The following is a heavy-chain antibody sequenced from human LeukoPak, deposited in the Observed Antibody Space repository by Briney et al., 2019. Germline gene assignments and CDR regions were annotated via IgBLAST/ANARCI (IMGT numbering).Heavy chain of an antibody. D-gene: IGHD1-26*01. CDR3: AKDQWAPKDYYYYYMDV. V-gene: IGHV3-20*04. J-gene: IGHJ6*03. CDR2: INWNGGST. CDR1: GFTFDDYG. Sequence: PGGSLRLSCAASGFTFDDYGMSWVRQAPGKGLEWVSGINWNGGSTGYADSVKGRFTISRDNAKNSLYLQMNSLRAEDTAVYYCAKDQWAPKDYYYYYMDVWGKGTTVTISS.